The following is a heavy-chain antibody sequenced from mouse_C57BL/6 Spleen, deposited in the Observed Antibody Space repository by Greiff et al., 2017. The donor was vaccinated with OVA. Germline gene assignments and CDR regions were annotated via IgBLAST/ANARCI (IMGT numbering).Heavy chain of an antibody. CDR1: GYTFTSYG. CDR2: IYPRSGNT. CDR3: ARGVVYYGNYDWCFDV. J-gene: IGHJ1*03. Sequence: QVQLQQSGAELARPGASVKLSCKASGYTFTSYGISWVKQRTGQGLEWIGEIYPRSGNTYYNEKFKGKATLTADKSSSTEYMELRSLTSEDSAVYFYARGVVYYGNYDWCFDVWGTGTTVTVSS. V-gene: IGHV1-81*01. D-gene: IGHD2-1*01.